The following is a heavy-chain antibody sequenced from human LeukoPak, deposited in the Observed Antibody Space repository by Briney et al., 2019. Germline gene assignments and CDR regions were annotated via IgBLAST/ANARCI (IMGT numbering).Heavy chain of an antibody. CDR1: GFTFSSYS. CDR3: ARDGRPFDI. CDR2: ISSSSSTL. Sequence: GGSLRLSCAASGFTFSSYSMSCVRQAPGKGLEWVAYISSSSSTLHYADPVKGRFTISRDNANNSLYLQMNSLRDEDTAVYYCARDGRPFDIWGQGTMVTVSS. V-gene: IGHV3-48*02. J-gene: IGHJ3*02.